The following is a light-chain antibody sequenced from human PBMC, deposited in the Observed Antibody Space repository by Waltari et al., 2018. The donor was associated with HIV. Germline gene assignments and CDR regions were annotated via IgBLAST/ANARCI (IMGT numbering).Light chain of an antibody. Sequence: SSDLTQAPSLSVSPGQAAKILCSGFNLSNNYVSWYQQKPGQSPRLLIFQDRKRPSGIPERFSGSSSGNTATLTISGTQSVDEADYFCQAWGNNTVVFGGGTKLTVL. CDR2: QDR. CDR3: QAWGNNTVV. V-gene: IGLV3-1*01. CDR1: NLSNNY. J-gene: IGLJ2*01.